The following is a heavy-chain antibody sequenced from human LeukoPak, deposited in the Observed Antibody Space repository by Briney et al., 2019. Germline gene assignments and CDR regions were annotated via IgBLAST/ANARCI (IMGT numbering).Heavy chain of an antibody. CDR1: GFTFSSYS. CDR3: ASLDYVLFY. D-gene: IGHD4-17*01. V-gene: IGHV3-21*06. J-gene: IGHJ4*02. CDR2: ISGSSSYI. Sequence: PGGSLRLSCAASGFTFSSYSMNWVRQAPGKGLEWVSSISGSSSYIYNADSVKGRFTISRDNAKNSLYLQMNSLRAEDTAVYYCASLDYVLFYWGQGTLVTVSS.